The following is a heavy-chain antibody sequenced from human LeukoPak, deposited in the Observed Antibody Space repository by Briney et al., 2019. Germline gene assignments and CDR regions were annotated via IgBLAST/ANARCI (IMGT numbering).Heavy chain of an antibody. V-gene: IGHV1-69*05. CDR3: ASTKVGATYTYYFDY. D-gene: IGHD1-26*01. Sequence: SVKVSCKASGGTFSSYAISWVRQAPGQGLEWMGGDMPIFGTANYAQKFQGRVTITTDESTSTAYMELSSLRSEDTAVYYCASTKVGATYTYYFDYWGQGTLVTVSS. CDR1: GGTFSSYA. CDR2: DMPIFGTA. J-gene: IGHJ4*02.